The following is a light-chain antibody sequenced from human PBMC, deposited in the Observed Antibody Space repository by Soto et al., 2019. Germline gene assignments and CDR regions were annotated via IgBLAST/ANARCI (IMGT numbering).Light chain of an antibody. J-gene: IGKJ1*01. Sequence: AIQMTQSPSSLSASVGDRVTITCRASQAIRDDLAWYQHKPGKAPKLLIYSASSLQSGVPSRFSGSGSGTDFTLTISSLQPEDFATYYCLQDYISPWTFGQGTKVEIK. V-gene: IGKV1-6*01. CDR3: LQDYISPWT. CDR2: SAS. CDR1: QAIRDD.